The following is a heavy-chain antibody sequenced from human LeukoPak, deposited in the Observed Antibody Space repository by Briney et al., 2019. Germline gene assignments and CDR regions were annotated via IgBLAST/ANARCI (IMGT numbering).Heavy chain of an antibody. CDR1: GFTFSAYS. CDR2: INGDGSGT. V-gene: IGHV3-74*01. CDR3: AKSIWYSSSWYFDY. Sequence: GGSLRLSCAASGFTFSAYSMHWVRHAPGKGLVWVSRINGDGSGTHYADSVKGRFTISRDNSQNTLYLQMNSLRAEDTAVYYCAKSIWYSSSWYFDYWGQGTLVTVSS. J-gene: IGHJ4*02. D-gene: IGHD6-13*01.